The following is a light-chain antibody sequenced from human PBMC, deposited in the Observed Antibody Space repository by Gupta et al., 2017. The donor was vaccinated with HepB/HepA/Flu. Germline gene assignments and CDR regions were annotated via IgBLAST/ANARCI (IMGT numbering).Light chain of an antibody. CDR1: SLRSYY. CDR3: NSRDSSGNHLV. V-gene: IGLV3-19*01. J-gene: IGLJ2*01. CDR2: GKN. Sequence: DPAVSVALGQTVRSTCQGDSLRSYYASWYQQKPGQAPVLVIYGKNNRPSGIPDRFYGSSSGNTASLTITGAQAEDEADYYCNSRDSSGNHLVFGGGTKLTVL.